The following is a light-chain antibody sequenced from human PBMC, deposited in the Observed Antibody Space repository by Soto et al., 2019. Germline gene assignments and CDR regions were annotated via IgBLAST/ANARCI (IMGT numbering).Light chain of an antibody. CDR2: EVN. CDR1: SRDVGAYNS. J-gene: IGLJ1*01. Sequence: QSVLTQPPSASGSPGQSVTVSCTGTSRDVGAYNSVSWYQHHPGKVPKLIIYEVNKRPSGVPDRFSGSKSGSSASLTVSGLQPEDEADYFCSSHAGDPSYVFGTGTKLTVL. V-gene: IGLV2-8*01. CDR3: SSHAGDPSYV.